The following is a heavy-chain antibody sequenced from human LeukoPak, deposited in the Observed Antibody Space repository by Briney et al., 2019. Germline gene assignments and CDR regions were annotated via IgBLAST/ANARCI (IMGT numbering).Heavy chain of an antibody. D-gene: IGHD3-10*01. J-gene: IGHJ6*03. V-gene: IGHV3-53*01. CDR1: GFIVSSNY. CDR2: ISGGGIT. CDR3: TRPGDYGSGGYYMDV. Sequence: PGGSLRLSCAASGFIVSSNYMSWVRQAPGKGLEWVSVISGGGITYYTDSVKGRFTISRDNSKNTLYLQMNSLRAEDTAVYYCTRPGDYGSGGYYMDVWGKGTTVTVSS.